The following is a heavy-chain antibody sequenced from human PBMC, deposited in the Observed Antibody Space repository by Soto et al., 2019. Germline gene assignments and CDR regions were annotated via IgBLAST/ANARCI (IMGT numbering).Heavy chain of an antibody. Sequence: GGSLRLSCASSGFTFSSYWMSCVRQAPGKGLEWVANIKQNGSETYYADSVKGRFTISRDNSKNTLYLQMNSLRAEDTAVYYCAKDRGYSGYDPPDYWGQGTLVTVSS. J-gene: IGHJ4*02. CDR2: IKQNGSET. D-gene: IGHD5-12*01. V-gene: IGHV3-7*05. CDR3: AKDRGYSGYDPPDY. CDR1: GFTFSSYW.